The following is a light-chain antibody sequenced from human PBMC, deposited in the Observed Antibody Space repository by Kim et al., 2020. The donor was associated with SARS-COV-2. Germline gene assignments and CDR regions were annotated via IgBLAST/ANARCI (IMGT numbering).Light chain of an antibody. CDR1: QSINTY. J-gene: IGKJ4*01. V-gene: IGKV1-39*01. CDR3: QQSLTAPLLT. CDR2: AAS. Sequence: DIQMTQSPSSLAASVGDRVTIACRASQSINTYLNWYQQKPGKAPKLLIYAASTLQSGVPSRFSGSGSGTDFTLTISSLKPEDFATYYCQQSLTAPLLTFGGGTKVDIK.